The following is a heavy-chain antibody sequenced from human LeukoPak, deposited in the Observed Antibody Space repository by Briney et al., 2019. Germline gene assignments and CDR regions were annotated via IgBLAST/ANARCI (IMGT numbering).Heavy chain of an antibody. D-gene: IGHD5-12*01. CDR3: AKDRSGYDLGPRYFDY. CDR1: GFTFSSYS. V-gene: IGHV3-23*01. CDR2: ISGSGGST. J-gene: IGHJ4*02. Sequence: GGSLRLSCAASGFTFSSYSMNWVRQAPGKGLEWVSAISGSGGSTYYADSVKGRFTISRDNSKNTLYLQMNSLRAEDTAVYYCAKDRSGYDLGPRYFDYWGQGTLVTVSS.